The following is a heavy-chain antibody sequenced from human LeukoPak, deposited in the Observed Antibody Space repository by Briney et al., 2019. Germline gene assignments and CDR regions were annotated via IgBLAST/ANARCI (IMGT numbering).Heavy chain of an antibody. CDR1: GYTLTGYY. J-gene: IGHJ4*02. Sequence: ASVKVSCKASGYTLTGYYMHWVRQAPGQGLEWMGWINPNSGGTNYAQKFQGRVTMTRDTSISTAYMELSRLRSDDTAVYYCARDSSGWYSYFDYWGQGTLVTVSS. CDR2: INPNSGGT. V-gene: IGHV1-2*02. CDR3: ARDSSGWYSYFDY. D-gene: IGHD6-19*01.